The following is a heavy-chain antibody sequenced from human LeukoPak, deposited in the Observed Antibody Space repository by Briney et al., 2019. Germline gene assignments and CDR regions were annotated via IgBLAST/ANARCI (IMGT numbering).Heavy chain of an antibody. CDR1: GFTFSSYS. D-gene: IGHD4-23*01. CDR2: ISSSSSTI. CDR3: ARATVAHY. Sequence: GGSLSLSCAASGFTFSSYSMNWVRQAPGKGLEWVSYISSSSSTIYYADSVKGRFTISRDNAKNSLYLQMNSLRAEDTAVYYCARATVAHYWGQGTLVTVSS. V-gene: IGHV3-48*01. J-gene: IGHJ4*02.